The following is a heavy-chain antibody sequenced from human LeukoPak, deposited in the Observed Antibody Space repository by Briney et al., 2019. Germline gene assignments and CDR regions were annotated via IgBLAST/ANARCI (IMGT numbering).Heavy chain of an antibody. CDR1: GFTVSSNY. D-gene: IGHD3-10*01. CDR2: ISGSGGRT. V-gene: IGHV3-23*01. Sequence: PGGSLRLSCAASGFTVSSNYMSWVRQAPGKGLEWVSVISGSGGRTDYADSVKGRFTISRDNSKNTLYLQMNSLRAEDTAVYYCAKGGRAGGSITLIRGVRNYYYYMDVWGTGTTVTISS. CDR3: AKGGRAGGSITLIRGVRNYYYYMDV. J-gene: IGHJ6*03.